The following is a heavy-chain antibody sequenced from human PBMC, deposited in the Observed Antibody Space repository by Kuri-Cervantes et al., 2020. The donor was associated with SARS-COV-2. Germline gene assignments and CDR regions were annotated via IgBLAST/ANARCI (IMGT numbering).Heavy chain of an antibody. J-gene: IGHJ3*02. D-gene: IGHD1-14*01. Sequence: SETLSLTCAMYGESASGYFWSWFRQPPGKGLEWIGEVSQSGSTNYNPSLKSRVTMSVDTSKNQFSLKLSSVTAADTAVYYCARISRTYAFDIWGQGTMVTVSS. CDR2: VSQSGST. CDR1: GESASGYF. CDR3: ARISRTYAFDI. V-gene: IGHV4-34*01.